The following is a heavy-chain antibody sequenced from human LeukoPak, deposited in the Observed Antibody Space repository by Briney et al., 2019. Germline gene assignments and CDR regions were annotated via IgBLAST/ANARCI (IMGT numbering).Heavy chain of an antibody. CDR1: GFTFNNYA. J-gene: IGHJ3*02. Sequence: GGSLPLSYAASGFTFNNYAMIWVRQAPGKGLEWVSVLSGSGRFTNYADYVKGRFTISRDTSKNTLYLQMNSLRVEDTAVYYCARVGEGCGGDCYDAFDIWGQGTMVTVSS. CDR2: LSGSGRFT. V-gene: IGHV3-23*01. CDR3: ARVGEGCGGDCYDAFDI. D-gene: IGHD2-21*02.